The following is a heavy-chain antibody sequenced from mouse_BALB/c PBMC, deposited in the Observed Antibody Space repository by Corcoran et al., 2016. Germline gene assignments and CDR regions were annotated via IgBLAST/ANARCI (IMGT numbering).Heavy chain of an antibody. D-gene: IGHD2-1*01. Sequence: EVQLQQSGAELVKPGASVKLSCTASGFNIKDTYIHWVSQRPEQGLECIGRIDPANGNTKYDPKFQGKATITADTSSNTGYLQLSSLTSEDTAVYYCAGSGGNYVGAMDSWGQGTSVTVSS. V-gene: IGHV14-3*02. CDR3: AGSGGNYVGAMDS. J-gene: IGHJ4*01. CDR1: GFNIKDTY. CDR2: IDPANGNT.